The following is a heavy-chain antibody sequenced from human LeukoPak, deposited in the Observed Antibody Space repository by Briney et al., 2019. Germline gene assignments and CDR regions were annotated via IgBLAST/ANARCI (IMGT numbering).Heavy chain of an antibody. CDR2: IIPIFGTA. CDR3: ARERGYSYGSDAFDI. V-gene: IGHV1-69*05. CDR1: GGTFSSYA. Sequence: AASVKVSCKASGGTFSSYAISWVRQAPGRGLEWMGGIIPIFGTANYAQKFQGRVTITTDESTSTAYMELSSLRSEDTAVYYCARERGYSYGSDAFDIWGQGTMVTVSS. J-gene: IGHJ3*02. D-gene: IGHD5-18*01.